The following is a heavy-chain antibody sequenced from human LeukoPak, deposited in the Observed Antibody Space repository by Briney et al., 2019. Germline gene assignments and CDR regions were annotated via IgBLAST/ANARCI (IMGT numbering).Heavy chain of an antibody. D-gene: IGHD3-22*01. J-gene: IGHJ3*02. V-gene: IGHV4-61*02. CDR3: ARALGYDSDAFDI. CDR1: GGSISSGSYY. CDR2: IYTSGST. Sequence: SQTLSLTCTVSGGSISSGSYYWSWIRQPAGKGLEWIGRIYTSGSTNYNPSLKSRVTISVDTSKNQFSLKLSSVTAADTAVYYCARALGYDSDAFDIWGQGTMVTVSS.